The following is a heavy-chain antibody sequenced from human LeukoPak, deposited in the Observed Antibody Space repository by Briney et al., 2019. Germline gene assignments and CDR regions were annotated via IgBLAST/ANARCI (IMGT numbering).Heavy chain of an antibody. Sequence: GGSLRLSCAASGFIFRNYAMSWVRQAPGKGLEWVSAITGSGDSTYYADSVKGRFTISRDSSKNTLYVEMNTLRAEDTAVYYCAKWGDYDILTGYYVSDFWGQGTLVTVSS. CDR1: GFIFRNYA. J-gene: IGHJ4*02. CDR3: AKWGDYDILTGYYVSDF. V-gene: IGHV3-23*01. D-gene: IGHD3-9*01. CDR2: ITGSGDST.